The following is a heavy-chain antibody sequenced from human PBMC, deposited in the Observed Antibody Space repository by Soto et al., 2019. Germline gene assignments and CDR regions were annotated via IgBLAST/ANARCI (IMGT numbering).Heavy chain of an antibody. D-gene: IGHD2-2*01. CDR1: GYTFTSYY. Sequence: QVQLVQSGAEVKKPGASVKVSCKASGYTFTSYYMHWVRQAPGQGLEWMGIINPSGGSTSYAQKFQGRVTMTRDTTTSTVYMGLRDMRSEDTAVYYCARDCSSTSCPPFDPWGQGTLVTVSS. J-gene: IGHJ5*02. CDR2: INPSGGST. V-gene: IGHV1-46*01. CDR3: ARDCSSTSCPPFDP.